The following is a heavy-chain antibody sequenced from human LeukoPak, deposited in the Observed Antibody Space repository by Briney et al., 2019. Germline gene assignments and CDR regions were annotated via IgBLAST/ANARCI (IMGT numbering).Heavy chain of an antibody. J-gene: IGHJ4*02. D-gene: IGHD1-26*01. Sequence: ASVKVSCKASGGTFSSYAISWVRQAPGQGLEWMGGIIPIFGTANYVQKFQGRVTITADESTSTAYMELSSLRSEDTAVYYRARAYGWELLYFDYWGQGTLVTVSS. CDR2: IIPIFGTA. V-gene: IGHV1-69*13. CDR3: ARAYGWELLYFDY. CDR1: GGTFSSYA.